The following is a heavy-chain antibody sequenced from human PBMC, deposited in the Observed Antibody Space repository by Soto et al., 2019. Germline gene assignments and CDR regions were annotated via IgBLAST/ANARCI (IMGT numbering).Heavy chain of an antibody. D-gene: IGHD3-16*01. CDR2: ISWDGGST. CDR3: AKDIGFDLSLDY. V-gene: IGHV3-43*01. Sequence: EVQLVESGGVVVQPGGSLRLSCAASGFTFDDYTMHWVRQAPGKGLEWVSLISWDGGSTYYADSVKGRFTISRDNSKNSLYLQMNSLRTEYTALYYCAKDIGFDLSLDYWGQGTLVTVSS. J-gene: IGHJ4*02. CDR1: GFTFDDYT.